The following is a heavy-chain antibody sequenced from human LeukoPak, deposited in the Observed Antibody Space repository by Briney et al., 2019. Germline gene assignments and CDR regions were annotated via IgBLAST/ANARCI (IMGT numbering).Heavy chain of an antibody. Sequence: PGGSLRLSCAASGFTVSSNYMSWVRQAPGKGLEWVSVIYSGGSTYYADSVKGRFTISRDNSKNTLYLQMNSLRAEDTAVYYCAKDFAGYSSGWGPYNWFDPWGQGTLVTVSS. J-gene: IGHJ5*02. D-gene: IGHD6-19*01. V-gene: IGHV3-53*01. CDR1: GFTVSSNY. CDR2: IYSGGST. CDR3: AKDFAGYSSGWGPYNWFDP.